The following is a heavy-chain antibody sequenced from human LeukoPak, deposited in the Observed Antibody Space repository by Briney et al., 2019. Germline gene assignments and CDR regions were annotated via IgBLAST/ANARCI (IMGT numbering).Heavy chain of an antibody. J-gene: IGHJ6*03. Sequence: PGGSLRLSCAASGFTFSRYGMHWVRQAPGKGLERVTAISYDGSNKYYADSVKGRFTISRDNSKNTLYVQMNSLRAEDTAVYYCARALDSSSWYRGYYYMDVWGKGTMVTVSS. D-gene: IGHD6-13*01. CDR2: ISYDGSNK. CDR3: ARALDSSSWYRGYYYMDV. V-gene: IGHV3-30*04. CDR1: GFTFSRYG.